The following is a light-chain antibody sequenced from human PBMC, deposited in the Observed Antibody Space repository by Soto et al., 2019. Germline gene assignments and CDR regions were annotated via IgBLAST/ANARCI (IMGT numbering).Light chain of an antibody. CDR2: TAS. V-gene: IGKV1-12*01. Sequence: DIHMTQSPSSVSASVGDRVTITCRASQGISNWLAWFQQKPGKAPKLLIYTASRLQSGVPSRFSGSGSGTDFTLIISGLQPDDSATYYCQQYTNTNNPWMFGQGTKVDIK. CDR1: QGISNW. CDR3: QQYTNTNNPWM. J-gene: IGKJ1*01.